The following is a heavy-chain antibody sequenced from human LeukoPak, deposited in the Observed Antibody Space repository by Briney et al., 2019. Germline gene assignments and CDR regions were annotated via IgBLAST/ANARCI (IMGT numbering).Heavy chain of an antibody. V-gene: IGHV3-23*01. CDR3: AKDQGSGSYYYYYMDV. Sequence: GGSLRLSCAASGFTFSSYAMSWVRQAPGKGLEWVSAISGSGGSTYYADSVKGRFTISRDNSKNTLYLQMNSLRAEDTAVYYCAKDQGSGSYYYYYMDVWGKGTTATVSS. CDR2: ISGSGGST. CDR1: GFTFSSYA. J-gene: IGHJ6*03. D-gene: IGHD1-26*01.